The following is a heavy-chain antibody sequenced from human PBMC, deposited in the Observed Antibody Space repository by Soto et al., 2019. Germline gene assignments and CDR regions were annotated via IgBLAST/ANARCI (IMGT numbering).Heavy chain of an antibody. CDR2: IYYSGST. J-gene: IGHJ5*02. CDR3: ARELRGWGSWFDP. D-gene: IGHD3-16*01. CDR1: GGSVSSGSYY. Sequence: PSETLSLTCTVSGGSVSSGSYYWSWIRQPPGKGLEWIGYIYYSGSTHYNPSLKSRVTISVDTSKNQFSLKLSSVPAADTAVYYCARELRGWGSWFDPWGQGTLVTVSS. V-gene: IGHV4-61*01.